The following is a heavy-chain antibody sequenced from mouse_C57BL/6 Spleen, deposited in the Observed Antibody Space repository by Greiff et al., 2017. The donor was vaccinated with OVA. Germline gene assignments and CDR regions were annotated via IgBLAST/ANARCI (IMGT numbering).Heavy chain of an antibody. CDR3: AREGNSWFAY. CDR1: GYTFTSYW. V-gene: IGHV1-55*01. J-gene: IGHJ3*01. Sequence: QVQLQQPGAELVKPGASVKMSCKASGYTFTSYWITLVKQRPGQGLEWIGDIYPGSGSTNYNEKLKSKATLTVDTSSSTAYMQLSSLTSEDSAVYYCAREGNSWFAYWGQWTLVTVSA. CDR2: IYPGSGST.